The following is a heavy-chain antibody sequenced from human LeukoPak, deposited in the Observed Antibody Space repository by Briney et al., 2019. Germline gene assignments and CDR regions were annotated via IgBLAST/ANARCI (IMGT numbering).Heavy chain of an antibody. J-gene: IGHJ4*02. CDR2: IHHSGST. CDR3: ARGFCSGGSCGFDY. D-gene: IGHD2-15*01. Sequence: KPSETLSLTCSLSGHSISRGYYWGSIRQPPGKGLEWIGTIHHSGSTYYNPSLKTPVSISVDKSKNHLSLKLNSVTAADTAVYYCARGFCSGGSCGFDYWGQGNLVTVSS. CDR1: GHSISRGYY. V-gene: IGHV4-38-2*02.